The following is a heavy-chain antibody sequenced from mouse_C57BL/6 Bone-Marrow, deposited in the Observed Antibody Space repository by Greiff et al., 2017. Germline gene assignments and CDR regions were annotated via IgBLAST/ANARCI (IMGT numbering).Heavy chain of an antibody. CDR3: ASAMVMRGAMDY. D-gene: IGHD2-2*01. J-gene: IGHJ4*01. V-gene: IGHV1-69*01. CDR2: IDPSDSNT. CDR1: GYTFTSYW. Sequence: QVQLQQPEAELVMPGASVKLSCKASGYTFTSYWMHWVKQRPGQGLEWIGEIDPSDSNTNYNQKFKGKSTLTVDKSSSTAYMQLSSLTSEDSAVYYCASAMVMRGAMDYWGQGTSVTVSS.